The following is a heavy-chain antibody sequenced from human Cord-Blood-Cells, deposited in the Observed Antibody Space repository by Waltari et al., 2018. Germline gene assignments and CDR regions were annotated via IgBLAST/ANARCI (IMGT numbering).Heavy chain of an antibody. CDR2: ISYDGSNK. Sequence: QVQLVESGGGVVQPGRSLRPSCAASGFTLRSYAMHWVRQAPGKGLEWVAVISYDGSNKYYADSVKGRFTISRDNSKNTLYLQMNSLRAEDTAVYYCASPIAVAGTDYWGQGTLVTVSS. J-gene: IGHJ4*02. D-gene: IGHD6-19*01. CDR3: ASPIAVAGTDY. V-gene: IGHV3-30*04. CDR1: GFTLRSYA.